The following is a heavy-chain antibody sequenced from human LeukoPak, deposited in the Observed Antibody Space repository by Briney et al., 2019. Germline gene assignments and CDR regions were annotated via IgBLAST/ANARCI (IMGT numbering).Heavy chain of an antibody. CDR1: GGSISSSSYY. Sequence: SETLSLTCTVSGGSISSSSYYWGWIRQPPGKGLEWIGEINHSGSTNYNPSLKSRVTISVATSKNQFSMKLSSVTAADTAVYYCVYFVTMVRGVKNFDYWGQGTLVTVSA. J-gene: IGHJ4*02. CDR2: INHSGST. V-gene: IGHV4-39*07. CDR3: VYFVTMVRGVKNFDY. D-gene: IGHD3-10*01.